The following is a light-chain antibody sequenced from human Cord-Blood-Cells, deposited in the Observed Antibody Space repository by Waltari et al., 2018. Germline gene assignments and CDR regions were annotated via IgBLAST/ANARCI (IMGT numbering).Light chain of an antibody. J-gene: IGKJ1*01. V-gene: IGKV3-20*01. CDR1: QSVSSSY. Sequence: EIVLTQSPGTLSLSPGERATLSCRASQSVSSSYLAWYQQKPGPAPRLLIYGASSRATGIPDRVSGRGSGTDFTLTISRLEPEDFEVYYCQQYGSSPTFGQGTKVEIK. CDR2: GAS. CDR3: QQYGSSPT.